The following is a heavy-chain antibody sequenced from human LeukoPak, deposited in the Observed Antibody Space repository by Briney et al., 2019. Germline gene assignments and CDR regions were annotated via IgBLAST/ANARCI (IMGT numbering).Heavy chain of an antibody. Sequence: GGSLRLSCAASGFTLSVYSMDWVRQAPGKGLEWVSCISTTSSYIYYADSVKGRFTISRDNAKNSLYLQMNSLRAEDTAVYYCARGLSSGWYYGPDYWGQGTLVTVSS. CDR1: GFTLSVYS. CDR3: ARGLSSGWYYGPDY. J-gene: IGHJ4*02. D-gene: IGHD6-19*01. CDR2: ISTTSSYI. V-gene: IGHV3-21*01.